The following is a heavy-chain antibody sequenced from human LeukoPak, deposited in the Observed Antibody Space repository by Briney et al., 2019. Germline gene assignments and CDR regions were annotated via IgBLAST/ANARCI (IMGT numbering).Heavy chain of an antibody. D-gene: IGHD4-17*01. CDR1: GYTFTSYD. CDR3: ARGAWSPVTTPDY. Sequence: ASVKDSCKASGYTFTSYDINWVRQATGQGLEWMGWMNPNSGNAGYAQKFQGRVSLTRNTSISTAYMELSSLRSEDTAEYYCARGAWSPVTTPDYWGQGTLVTVSS. J-gene: IGHJ4*02. CDR2: MNPNSGNA. V-gene: IGHV1-8*01.